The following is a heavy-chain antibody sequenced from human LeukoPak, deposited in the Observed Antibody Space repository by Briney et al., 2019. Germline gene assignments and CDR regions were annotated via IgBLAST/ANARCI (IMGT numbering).Heavy chain of an antibody. CDR2: INGDVATT. Sequence: PGGSLRLSCAASGFTFNKYWMRWVRQVPGEGRVWVSRINGDVATTSYADSVKGGFSMSRDNAKNTLYLQMSGLRVEDTAVYYCATGSYYDSRGYYTFGHWGQGTLVTVSS. D-gene: IGHD3-22*01. V-gene: IGHV3-74*01. CDR1: GFTFNKYW. CDR3: ATGSYYDSRGYYTFGH. J-gene: IGHJ4*02.